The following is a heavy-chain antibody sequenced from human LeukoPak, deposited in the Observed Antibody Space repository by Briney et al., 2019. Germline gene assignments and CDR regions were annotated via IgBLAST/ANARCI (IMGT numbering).Heavy chain of an antibody. J-gene: IGHJ4*02. CDR1: GGTFTNYA. Sequence: SVKVSCKASGGTFTNYAINWVRQAPGQGLEWMGRIIPILDVTNYAQKFQGRVTITADQSTSTAYMELGRLSTEDTAVYYCARGGGVDILTGFQYWGQGTLVTVSS. D-gene: IGHD3-9*01. CDR3: ARGGGVDILTGFQY. V-gene: IGHV1-69*04. CDR2: IIPILDVT.